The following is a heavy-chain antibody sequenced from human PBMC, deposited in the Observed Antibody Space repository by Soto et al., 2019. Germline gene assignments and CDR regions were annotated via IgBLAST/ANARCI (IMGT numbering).Heavy chain of an antibody. J-gene: IGHJ3*02. CDR3: ARGGSSDWQVALDI. Sequence: PSETLSLTCAVDTGSFSHYYWNWIRRSPGKGLEWIGKIKHTGSSSYNPSLRSRVSFSLDMSKNQFSLVLRSVTAADTAVYYCARGGSSDWQVALDIWGQGXMVTV. CDR1: TGSFSHYY. D-gene: IGHD6-19*01. CDR2: IKHTGSS. V-gene: IGHV4-34*01.